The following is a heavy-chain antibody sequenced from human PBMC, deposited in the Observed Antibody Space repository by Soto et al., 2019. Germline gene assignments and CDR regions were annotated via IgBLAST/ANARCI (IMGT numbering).Heavy chain of an antibody. CDR3: VRGSAFQYDSSALNYFDY. CDR2: INRDGSDT. J-gene: IGHJ4*02. CDR1: GFIFSSNW. Sequence: EVQLVESGGGLVQPGGSLRLSCAASGFIFSSNWMHWVRQAPGKGLVWVSRINRDGSDTSYADSVKGRFTISRDNTKNTLDVQMNSLRADDTAVYYCVRGSAFQYDSSALNYFDYWGQGTLVSVSS. D-gene: IGHD3-22*01. V-gene: IGHV3-74*01.